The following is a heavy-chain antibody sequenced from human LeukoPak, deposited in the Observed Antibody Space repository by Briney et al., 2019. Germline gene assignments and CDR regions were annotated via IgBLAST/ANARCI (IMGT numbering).Heavy chain of an antibody. Sequence: SETLSLTCTVSGGSISSGTYYWGWIRQPPGKGLEWIGSIYYSGSTYYNPSLKSRVTISVDTSKNEFSLKLSSVAAADTAVYYCARHEWLGLALANWFDPWGQGTPVTVSS. V-gene: IGHV4-39*01. J-gene: IGHJ5*02. CDR1: GGSISSGTYY. D-gene: IGHD5-12*01. CDR2: IYYSGST. CDR3: ARHEWLGLALANWFDP.